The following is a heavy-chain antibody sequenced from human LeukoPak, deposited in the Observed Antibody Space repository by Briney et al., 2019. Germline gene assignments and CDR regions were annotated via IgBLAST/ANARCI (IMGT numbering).Heavy chain of an antibody. D-gene: IGHD3-22*01. CDR1: GFTFSSYG. J-gene: IGHJ4*02. CDR3: AKDHKYYYDSSGYYTDSDY. V-gene: IGHV3-30*02. CDR2: IRYDGSNK. Sequence: GGSLRLSCAASGFTFSSYGMHWVRQAPGKGLEWVAFIRYDGSNKYCADSVKGRFTISRDNSKNTLYLQMNSLRAEDTAVYYCAKDHKYYYDSSGYYTDSDYWGQGTLVTVSS.